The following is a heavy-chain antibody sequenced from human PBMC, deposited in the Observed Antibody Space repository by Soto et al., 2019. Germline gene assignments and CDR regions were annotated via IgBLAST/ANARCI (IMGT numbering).Heavy chain of an antibody. CDR2: ISSSSSYI. Sequence: EVQLVESGGGLVKPGGSLRLSCAASGFTFSSYSMNWVRQAPGKGLEWVSSISSSSSYIYYADSVKGRFTISRDNAKNSLYLQMNSLRAEDTAVYYCARDQSRNRADTDDYWGQGTLVTVSS. CDR3: ARDQSRNRADTDDY. CDR1: GFTFSSYS. J-gene: IGHJ4*02. D-gene: IGHD3-10*01. V-gene: IGHV3-21*01.